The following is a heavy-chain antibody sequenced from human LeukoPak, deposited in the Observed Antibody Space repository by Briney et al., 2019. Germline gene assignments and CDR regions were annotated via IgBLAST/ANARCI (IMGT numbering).Heavy chain of an antibody. V-gene: IGHV3-23*01. CDR2: ISGSDDST. D-gene: IGHD6-13*01. CDR1: GFTFSSYA. J-gene: IGHJ4*02. CDR3: AKLRSGGPAAGNY. Sequence: GGSLRLSCAASGFTFSSYAMSWVRQAPGKGLECVSAISGSDDSTYYADSVKGRFTISRDNSKNTVYLQMNSLRAEDTAVYYCAKLRSGGPAAGNYWGQGTLVTVSS.